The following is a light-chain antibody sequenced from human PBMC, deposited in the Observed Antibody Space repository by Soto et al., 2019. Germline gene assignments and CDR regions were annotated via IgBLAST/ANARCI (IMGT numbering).Light chain of an antibody. CDR3: QQYGFSPIS. V-gene: IGKV3-20*01. CDR2: DAS. CDR1: QTVTNDY. Sequence: FVLTQSPGTLCLSSGERVTLSCRASQTVTNDYLAWYQQKDGQAPRLVMYDASTRATGVPDRFSGSGSGPEYNLTITRLETEDFAVYSCQQYGFSPISFGQGTRLEIK. J-gene: IGKJ5*01.